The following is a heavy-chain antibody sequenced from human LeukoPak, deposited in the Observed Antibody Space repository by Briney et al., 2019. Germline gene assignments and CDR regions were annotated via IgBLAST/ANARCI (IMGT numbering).Heavy chain of an antibody. J-gene: IGHJ5*02. Sequence: GASVKVSCKASGYTFTSYYMHWVRQAPGQGLEWMGIINPSGGSTSYAQKFQGRVTMTRDTSTSTVYMELSSLRSEDTAVYYCARDGASGSGWYGGLYNWFDPWGQGTLVTVSS. D-gene: IGHD6-19*01. CDR2: INPSGGST. CDR1: GYTFTSYY. CDR3: ARDGASGSGWYGGLYNWFDP. V-gene: IGHV1-46*01.